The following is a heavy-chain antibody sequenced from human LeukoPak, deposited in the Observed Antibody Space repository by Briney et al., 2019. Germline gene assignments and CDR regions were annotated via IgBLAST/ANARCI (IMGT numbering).Heavy chain of an antibody. J-gene: IGHJ4*02. CDR3: ARAQPYGDYGFDH. V-gene: IGHV3-30-3*01. CDR1: GFTFSSYA. D-gene: IGHD4-17*01. Sequence: GGSLRLSGAASGFTFSSYAMHWVRQAPGKGLEWVAVISYDGSNKYYADSVKGRFTISRDNSKNTLYLQRNSLSAEDTPVYYCARAQPYGDYGFDHWRQGTLVTVSS. CDR2: ISYDGSNK.